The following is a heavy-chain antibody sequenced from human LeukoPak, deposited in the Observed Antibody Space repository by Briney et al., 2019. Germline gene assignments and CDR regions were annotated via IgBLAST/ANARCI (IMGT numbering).Heavy chain of an antibody. J-gene: IGHJ4*02. CDR2: ISWNSGSI. CDR3: AKDMGPYYYGSGSYYADY. Sequence: GGSLRLSCAASGFTFDDYAMHWVRQAPGKGLEWVSGISWNSGSIGYADSVKGRFTISRDNAKNSLYLQMNSLRAEDTALYYCAKDMGPYYYGSGSYYADYWGQGTLVTVSS. CDR1: GFTFDDYA. V-gene: IGHV3-9*01. D-gene: IGHD3-10*01.